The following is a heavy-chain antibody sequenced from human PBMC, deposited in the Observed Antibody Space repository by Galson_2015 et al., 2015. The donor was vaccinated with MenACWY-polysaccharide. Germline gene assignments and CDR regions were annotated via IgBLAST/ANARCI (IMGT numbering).Heavy chain of an antibody. J-gene: IGHJ4*02. Sequence: SVKVSCKASGYTFTSFDINWVRQAPGQGLEWMGWMNPNSHNTGSAQKFQGRVTMTSDTSINTAYMELTSLRSDDTAVYYCARAVGDLDYWCQGTLFTVSS. V-gene: IGHV1-8*01. D-gene: IGHD2-21*02. CDR2: MNPNSHNT. CDR3: ARAVGDLDY. CDR1: GYTFTSFD.